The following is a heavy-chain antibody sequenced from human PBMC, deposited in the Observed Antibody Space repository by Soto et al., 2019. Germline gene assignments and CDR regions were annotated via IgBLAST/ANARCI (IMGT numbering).Heavy chain of an antibody. D-gene: IGHD3-22*01. V-gene: IGHV1-18*01. CDR2: ISAYNGNT. CDR3: ARQFYYDSSGPPCTFDY. CDR1: GYTFTSYG. J-gene: IGHJ4*02. Sequence: GASVKVSCKASGYTFTSYGISWVRQAPGQGLEWMGWISAYNGNTNYAQKLQGRVIMTTDTSTSTAYMELRSLRSDDTAVYYCARQFYYDSSGPPCTFDYWGQGTLVTVSS.